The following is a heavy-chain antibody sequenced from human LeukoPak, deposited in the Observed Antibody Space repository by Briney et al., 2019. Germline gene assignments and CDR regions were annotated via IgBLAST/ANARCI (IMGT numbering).Heavy chain of an antibody. Sequence: PGGSLRLSCAASGFTFSSYSMNWVRQAPWKGLEWVSYISSSSSTIYYADSVKGRFTISRDNAKNSLYLQMNSLRAEDTAVYYCARDGNIAGSLDWGQGTLVIVSS. CDR3: ARDGNIAGSLD. D-gene: IGHD6-13*01. J-gene: IGHJ4*02. CDR1: GFTFSSYS. CDR2: ISSSSSTI. V-gene: IGHV3-48*01.